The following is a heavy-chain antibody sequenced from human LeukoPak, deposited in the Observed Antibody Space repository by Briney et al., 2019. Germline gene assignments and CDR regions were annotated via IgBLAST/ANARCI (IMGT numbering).Heavy chain of an antibody. V-gene: IGHV1-18*01. CDR1: GYTFTSYG. J-gene: IGHJ4*02. CDR2: ISAYNGNT. CDR3: ARDQSRAYCGGDCYPDY. Sequence: ASVEVSCKASGYTFTSYGISWVRQAPGQGLEWMGWISAYNGNTNYAQKLQGRVTMTADTSTSTAYMELRSLRSDDTAVYYCARDQSRAYCGGDCYPDYWGQGTLVTVSS. D-gene: IGHD2-21*02.